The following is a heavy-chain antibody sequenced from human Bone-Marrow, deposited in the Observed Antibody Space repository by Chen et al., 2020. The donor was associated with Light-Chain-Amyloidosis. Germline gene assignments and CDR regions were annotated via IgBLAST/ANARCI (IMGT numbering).Heavy chain of an antibody. V-gene: IGHV3-73*01. CDR1: GFTFSGSA. CDR3: TRLGSGSYSVAY. Sequence: EGQLVQSGGGLVQPGGSLKLSCAASGFTFSGSAMHWVRQASGKGLEWVGRIRSKANSYATAYAASVKGRFTISRDDSKNTAYLQMNSLKTEDTAVYYCTRLGSGSYSVAYWGQGTLVTVSS. CDR2: IRSKANSYAT. J-gene: IGHJ4*02. D-gene: IGHD1-26*01.